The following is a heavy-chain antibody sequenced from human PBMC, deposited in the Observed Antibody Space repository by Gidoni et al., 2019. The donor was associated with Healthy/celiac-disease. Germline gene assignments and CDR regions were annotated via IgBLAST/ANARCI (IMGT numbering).Heavy chain of an antibody. V-gene: IGHV3-21*01. J-gene: IGHJ4*02. CDR3: ARDSPIAVAGIDY. D-gene: IGHD6-19*01. CDR2: ISSSSSYI. CDR1: GFPFSSYS. Sequence: EVQLVESGGGLVKPGGSLRLSCAASGFPFSSYSMNWVRQAPGKGLEGLSSISSSSSYIYYADSVKGRFTISRDNAKNSLYLQMNSLRAEDTAVYYCARDSPIAVAGIDYWGQGTLVTVSS.